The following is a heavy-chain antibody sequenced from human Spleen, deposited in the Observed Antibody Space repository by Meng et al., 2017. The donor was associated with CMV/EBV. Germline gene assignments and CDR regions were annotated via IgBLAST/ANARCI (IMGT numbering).Heavy chain of an antibody. CDR1: GGSISSNY. V-gene: IGHV4-59*01. D-gene: IGHD5-18*01. Sequence: SETLSLTCTVSGGSISSNYWSWIRQSPGKGLEWIGYIYYSGSTNYNPSLKSRVTISVDTSKNQFSLKLSSVTAADTAVYYCARVRGYSYGYDYYYGMDVWGQGTTVTVSS. CDR3: ARVRGYSYGYDYYYGMDV. J-gene: IGHJ6*02. CDR2: IYYSGST.